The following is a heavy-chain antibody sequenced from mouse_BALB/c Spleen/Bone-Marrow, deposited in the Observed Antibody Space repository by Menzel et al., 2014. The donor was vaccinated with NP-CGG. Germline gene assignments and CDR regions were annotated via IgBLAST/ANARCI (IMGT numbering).Heavy chain of an antibody. CDR1: GLSLTSYG. D-gene: IGHD2-14*01. CDR2: ILGDGST. J-gene: IGHJ4*01. Sequence: VMLVESGTGLVAPSQSLSITCTVSGLSLTSYGVSWVRQPPGKGLEWLGVILGDGSTNYHSALISRLSISKDNSKSQVFLKLNSLQTDDTATYDCAKQDYYRYDYAMDYWGQGTSVTVSS. V-gene: IGHV2-3*01. CDR3: AKQDYYRYDYAMDY.